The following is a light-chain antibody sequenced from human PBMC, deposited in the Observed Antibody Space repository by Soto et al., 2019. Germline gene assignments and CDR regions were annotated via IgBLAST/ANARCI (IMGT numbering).Light chain of an antibody. CDR1: SSDVGGYNF. CDR2: EVS. CDR3: FSYAGSTYV. Sequence: QSALTQPASVFGSPGQSITFSCTRTSSDVGGYNFVSWYQQHPGKAPKLMIYEVSSRPSGVSNRFSGSKSGNTAPLTISGLQAEDEADYYCFSYAGSTYVFGTGTKVTVL. V-gene: IGLV2-14*03. J-gene: IGLJ1*01.